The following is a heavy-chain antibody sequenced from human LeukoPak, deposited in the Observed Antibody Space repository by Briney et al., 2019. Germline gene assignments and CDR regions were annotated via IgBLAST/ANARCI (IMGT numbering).Heavy chain of an antibody. J-gene: IGHJ4*02. Sequence: SGTLSLTCAVSGGPISSSNWWSWVRQPPGKGLEWIGEIYHSGSTNYNPSLKSRVTISVDKSKNQFSLKLSSVTAADTAVYYCASISSDYYGSGSYYSPFDYWGQGTLVTVSS. CDR2: IYHSGST. CDR1: GGPISSSNW. CDR3: ASISSDYYGSGSYYSPFDY. V-gene: IGHV4-4*02. D-gene: IGHD3-10*01.